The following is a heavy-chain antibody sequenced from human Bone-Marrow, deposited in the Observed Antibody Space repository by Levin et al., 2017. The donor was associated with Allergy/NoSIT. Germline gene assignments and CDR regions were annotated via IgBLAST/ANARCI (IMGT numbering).Heavy chain of an antibody. J-gene: IGHJ4*02. D-gene: IGHD3-9*01. V-gene: IGHV1-8*01. CDR3: ARHPPTGHHLGY. CDR2: MNPNSGNT. Sequence: ASVKVSCKASGYTFTSYDINWVRQATGQGLEWMGWMNPNSGNTGYAQKFQGRVTMTRNTSISTAYMELSSLRSEDTAVYYCARHPPTGHHLGYWGQGTLVTVSS. CDR1: GYTFTSYD.